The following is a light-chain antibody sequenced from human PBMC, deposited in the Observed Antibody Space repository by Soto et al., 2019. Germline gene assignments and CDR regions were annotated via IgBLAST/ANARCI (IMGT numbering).Light chain of an antibody. Sequence: AIQMTQSPSSLSASVGDRVTITCRASQGIRNDLGWYQQKPGKAPKLLIYVASTLQSGVPSRFSGSGSGTDFTLTISSLQPEDFAVYYCQQYAGSPRTFGQGTKVDIK. CDR3: QQYAGSPRT. CDR1: QGIRND. CDR2: VAS. V-gene: IGKV1-6*01. J-gene: IGKJ2*01.